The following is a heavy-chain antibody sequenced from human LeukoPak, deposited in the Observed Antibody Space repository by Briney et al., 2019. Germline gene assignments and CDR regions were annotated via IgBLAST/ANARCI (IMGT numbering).Heavy chain of an antibody. CDR1: GDTFSTYA. D-gene: IGHD6-25*01. J-gene: IGHJ4*02. CDR2: IIPVFGIT. Sequence: SVNVSCKASGDTFSTYALSWVRQAPGQGLEWMGRIIPVFGITNYAQKFQGRVTITADTSTSTAYMQLSSLTSEDTAVYYCAKSRATAAGTDFNYWGQGTLVSVSS. CDR3: AKSRATAAGTDFNY. V-gene: IGHV1-69*04.